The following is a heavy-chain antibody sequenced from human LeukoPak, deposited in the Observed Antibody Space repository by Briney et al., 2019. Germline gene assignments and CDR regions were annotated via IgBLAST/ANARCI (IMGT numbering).Heavy chain of an antibody. CDR3: ARGYSSSLDY. V-gene: IGHV3-48*02. CDR2: ISSSTI. D-gene: IGHD6-13*01. J-gene: IGHJ4*02. CDR1: GFTFSSYR. Sequence: GGSLRLSCAASGFTFSSYRMNCVRQAPGKGLEWVSYISSSTIYYADSVKGRFTISRDNAKNSLYLQMNSLRDEDTAVYYCARGYSSSLDYWGQGTLVTVSS.